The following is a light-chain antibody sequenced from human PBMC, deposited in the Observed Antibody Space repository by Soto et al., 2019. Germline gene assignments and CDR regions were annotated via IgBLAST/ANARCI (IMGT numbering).Light chain of an antibody. CDR1: SSDVGGYNS. CDR2: EVS. CDR3: SSYAGSNTHYV. V-gene: IGLV2-8*01. J-gene: IGLJ1*01. Sequence: QSALTQPPSASGSPGQSVSISCTGTSSDVGGYNSASWYQQHPGKAPKLMIYEVSKRPSGVPDRFSGSKSGNTASLTVSGLQAEDEADYYCSSYAGSNTHYVFGTGTKLTVL.